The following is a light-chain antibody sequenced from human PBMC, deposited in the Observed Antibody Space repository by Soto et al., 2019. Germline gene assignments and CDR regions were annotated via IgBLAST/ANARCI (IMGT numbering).Light chain of an antibody. CDR1: QSISSY. V-gene: IGKV1-39*01. Sequence: DIQMTQSPSSLSASVGDRVTITCRASQSISSYLNWYQQKPGKAPKLLIYAASSLQSGVPSRFSGSGSGTDFTLTISSLQPEDFATYYCQQSYSTPPTFGGGTMVDIK. J-gene: IGKJ4*01. CDR2: AAS. CDR3: QQSYSTPPT.